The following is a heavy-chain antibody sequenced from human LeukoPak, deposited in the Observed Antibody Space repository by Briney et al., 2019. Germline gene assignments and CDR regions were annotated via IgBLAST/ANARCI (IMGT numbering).Heavy chain of an antibody. CDR1: GGTFSSYA. D-gene: IGHD3-9*01. V-gene: IGHV1-69*13. J-gene: IGHJ4*02. CDR3: ARSYYDILGAFDY. Sequence: SVTVSCKASGGTFSSYAISWVRQAPGQGLEWMGGIIPIFGTANYAQKFQGRVTITADESTSTAYMELSSLRSEDTAVYYCARSYYDILGAFDYWGQGTLVTVSS. CDR2: IIPIFGTA.